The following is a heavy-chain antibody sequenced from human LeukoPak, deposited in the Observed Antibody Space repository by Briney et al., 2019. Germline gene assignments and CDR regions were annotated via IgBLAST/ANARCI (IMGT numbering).Heavy chain of an antibody. D-gene: IGHD3-3*01. CDR3: ARHGDVSPPFWSGYPIDY. CDR2: INHSGST. J-gene: IGHJ4*02. V-gene: IGHV4-34*01. Sequence: PSETLSLTCAVYGGSFSGYYWSWIRQPPGKGLEWIGEINHSGSTNYNPSLKSRLIISVDTSKNQFSLNLKSVTAADTAVYYCARHGDVSPPFWSGYPIDYWGQGTLVTVSS. CDR1: GGSFSGYY.